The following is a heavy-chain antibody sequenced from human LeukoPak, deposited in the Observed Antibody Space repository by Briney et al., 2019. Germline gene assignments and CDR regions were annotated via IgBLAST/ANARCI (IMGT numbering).Heavy chain of an antibody. J-gene: IGHJ4*02. CDR2: IYYSGNT. D-gene: IGHD2-21*01. V-gene: IGHV4-30-4*01. CDR1: VGIISSAYYD. Sequence: SETMFLTCTVSVGIISSAYYDWSWIRQPPGKGLEWSGYIYYSGNTYYTPSLKSRLTISVDTSKNQFSLNLNSVTAADTAVYFCARVGGVFASIIDYWGQGTLVTVSS. CDR3: ARVGGVFASIIDY.